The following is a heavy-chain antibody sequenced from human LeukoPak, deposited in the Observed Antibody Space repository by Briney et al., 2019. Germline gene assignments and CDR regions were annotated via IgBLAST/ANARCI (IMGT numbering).Heavy chain of an antibody. CDR1: GGSISSYY. D-gene: IGHD2-15*01. Sequence: PSETLSLTCTVSGGSISSYYWSWIQQPPGKGLEWIGYIYYSGSTYYNPSLKSRVTISVDRSKNQFSLKLSSVTAADTAVYYCARERAPDCSGGSCYLGPFDYWGQGTLVTVSS. CDR2: IYYSGST. J-gene: IGHJ4*02. V-gene: IGHV4-59*12. CDR3: ARERAPDCSGGSCYLGPFDY.